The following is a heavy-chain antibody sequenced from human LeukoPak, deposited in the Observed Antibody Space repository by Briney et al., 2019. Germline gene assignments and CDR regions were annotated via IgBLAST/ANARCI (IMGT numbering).Heavy chain of an antibody. V-gene: IGHV1-2*02. CDR2: INPNSGGT. Sequence: ASVKVSCKASGYTFTGYYMHWVRQAPGQGLEWMGWINPNSGGTNYAQKFQGRVAMTRDTSISTAYMELSRLRSDDTAVYYCARDHMVRGSPPYYMDVWGKGTTVTISS. J-gene: IGHJ6*03. CDR3: ARDHMVRGSPPYYMDV. CDR1: GYTFTGYY. D-gene: IGHD3-10*01.